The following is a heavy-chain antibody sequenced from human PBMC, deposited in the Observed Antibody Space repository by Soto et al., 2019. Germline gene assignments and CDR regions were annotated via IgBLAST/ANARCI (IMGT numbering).Heavy chain of an antibody. D-gene: IGHD6-6*01. CDR1: GFAFSSHP. Sequence: VQLLESGGDLVHPGGSLRLSCAASGFAFSSHPMSWVRQAPERGLEWVSGISDGGDLTYNADSVKGRFTISRDNSKNILFLQMNSLRAKDTALYYCARRAFGSSRSFDLWGQGTMVTVSS. V-gene: IGHV3-23*01. CDR2: ISDGGDLT. CDR3: ARRAFGSSRSFDL. J-gene: IGHJ3*01.